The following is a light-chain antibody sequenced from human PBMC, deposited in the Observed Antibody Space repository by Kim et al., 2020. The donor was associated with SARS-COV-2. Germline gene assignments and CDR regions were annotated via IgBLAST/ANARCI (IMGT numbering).Light chain of an antibody. Sequence: VAPGERATLSCRASQSVSSNLAWYQQKPGQAPRLLIYGASTRATGIPARFSGSGSGTEFTLTISSLQSEDFAVYYCQQYNNWPGTFGQGTKVEIK. V-gene: IGKV3-15*01. CDR2: GAS. CDR3: QQYNNWPGT. J-gene: IGKJ1*01. CDR1: QSVSSN.